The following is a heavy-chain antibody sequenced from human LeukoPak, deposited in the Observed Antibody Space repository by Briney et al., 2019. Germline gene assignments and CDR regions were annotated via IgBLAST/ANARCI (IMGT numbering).Heavy chain of an antibody. Sequence: SVKVSCKASGGTFSSYAISWVRQAPGQGLEWMGGIIPIFGTANYAQKFQGRVTITADKSTSTAYMELSSLRSDDTAVYYCARDHGRWFGELSEYAFDIWGQGTMVTVSS. CDR1: GGTFSSYA. D-gene: IGHD3-10*01. J-gene: IGHJ3*02. CDR2: IIPIFGTA. CDR3: ARDHGRWFGELSEYAFDI. V-gene: IGHV1-69*06.